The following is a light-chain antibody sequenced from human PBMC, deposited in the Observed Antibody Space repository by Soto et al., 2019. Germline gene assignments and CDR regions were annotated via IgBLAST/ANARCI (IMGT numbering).Light chain of an antibody. J-gene: IGKJ1*01. CDR1: QVASSN. CDR2: GAT. V-gene: IGKV3-20*01. CDR3: QHYGSSRT. Sequence: EIVLTQSPGTLSLSPGERATLSCRASQVASSNLAWYQKKPGKAPRLLIYGATSRDTGIPDRFSGSGSGTNFILIISRLEPEDFAVYYCQHYGSSRTFGQGTKVDIK.